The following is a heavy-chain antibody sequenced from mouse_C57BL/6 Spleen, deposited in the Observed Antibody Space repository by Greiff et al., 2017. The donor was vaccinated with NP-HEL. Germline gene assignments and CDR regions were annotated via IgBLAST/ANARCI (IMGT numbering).Heavy chain of an antibody. J-gene: IGHJ4*01. CDR1: GYAFSSSW. CDR3: ARYDYDLYYYAMDY. Sequence: VKLVESGPELVKPGASVKISCKASGYAFSSSWMNWVKQRPGKGLEWIGRIYPGDGDTNYNGKFKGKATLTADKSSSTAYMQLSSLTSEDSAVYFCARYDYDLYYYAMDYWGQGTSVTVSS. D-gene: IGHD2-4*01. CDR2: IYPGDGDT. V-gene: IGHV1-82*01.